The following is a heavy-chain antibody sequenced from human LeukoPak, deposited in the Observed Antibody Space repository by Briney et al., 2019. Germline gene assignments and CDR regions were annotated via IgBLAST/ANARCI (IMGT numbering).Heavy chain of an antibody. D-gene: IGHD1-26*01. J-gene: IGHJ6*03. Sequence: ASVMVSCKASGYTSTGYQIHWVRQAPGQGLEWMGWINPDTGGTKYAQKFQGRVTMTRDTSITTAYMEMSKLRSDDTAVYYCARLRPGAETFFYYYTDVWGKGTTVTVSS. CDR3: ARLRPGAETFFYYYTDV. CDR2: INPDTGGT. V-gene: IGHV1-2*02. CDR1: GYTSTGYQ.